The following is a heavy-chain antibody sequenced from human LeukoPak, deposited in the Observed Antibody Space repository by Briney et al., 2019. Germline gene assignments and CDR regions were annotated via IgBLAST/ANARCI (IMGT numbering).Heavy chain of an antibody. CDR3: ARQSLWTNYYDSSGAFDI. D-gene: IGHD3-22*01. V-gene: IGHV4-39*01. J-gene: IGHJ3*02. CDR2: IYYSGST. CDR1: GGSISSSSYY. Sequence: PSETLSLTCTVSGGSISSSSYYWGWIRQPPGKGLEWIGRIYYSGSTYYNPSLKSRVTISVDTSKNQSSLKLSSVTAADTAVYYCARQSLWTNYYDSSGAFDIWGQGTMVTVSS.